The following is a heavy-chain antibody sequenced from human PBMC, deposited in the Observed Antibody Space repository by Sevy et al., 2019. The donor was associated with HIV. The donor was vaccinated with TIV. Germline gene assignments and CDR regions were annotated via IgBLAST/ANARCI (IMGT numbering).Heavy chain of an antibody. CDR1: GDTFTRHY. V-gene: IGHV1-46*01. J-gene: IGHJ4*02. CDR3: VRADPDQHFDS. CDR2: IDPSGDNA. Sequence: ASVKVSCKASGDTFTRHYMHWVRQAPGQGLEWMGIIDPSGDNANYTQKFQGRLTMTRDTSTSTAYMVLSSLRSEDTAVYYCVRADPDQHFDSWGQGTLVTVSS.